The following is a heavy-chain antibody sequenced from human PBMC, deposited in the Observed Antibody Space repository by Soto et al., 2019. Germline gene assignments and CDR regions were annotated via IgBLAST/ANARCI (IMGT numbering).Heavy chain of an antibody. V-gene: IGHV1-46*01. Sequence: QVQLVQSGAEVKKPGASVKVSCKASGYTFTSYYMHWVRQAPGQGLEWMGIINPSGGSTSYTQKFQGRVTMTRDTSTSTVYMELSSLRSEDTAVYYCASSFIEYSSENYYYYYGMDVWGQGTTVTVSS. D-gene: IGHD6-6*01. CDR1: GYTFTSYY. CDR3: ASSFIEYSSENYYYYYGMDV. J-gene: IGHJ6*02. CDR2: INPSGGST.